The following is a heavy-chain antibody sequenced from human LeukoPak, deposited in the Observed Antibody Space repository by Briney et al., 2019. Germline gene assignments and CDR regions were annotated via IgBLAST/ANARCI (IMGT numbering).Heavy chain of an antibody. CDR3: ARVWGSNWNYYYYYMDV. D-gene: IGHD3-16*01. J-gene: IGHJ6*03. V-gene: IGHV1-18*01. Sequence: ASVKVSCKASGYTFTSYGISWVRQAPGQGLEWMGWISAYNGNTNYAQKLQGRVTMTPDTSTSTAYMELRSLRSDDTAVYYCARVWGSNWNYYYYYMDVWGKGTTVTVSS. CDR2: ISAYNGNT. CDR1: GYTFTSYG.